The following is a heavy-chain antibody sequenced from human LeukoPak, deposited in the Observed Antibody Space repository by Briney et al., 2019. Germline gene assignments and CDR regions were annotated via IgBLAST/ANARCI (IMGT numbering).Heavy chain of an antibody. CDR1: GYTFTGYY. V-gene: IGHV1-2*06. CDR2: INPIHGGT. D-gene: IGHD5-12*01. J-gene: IGHJ4*02. CDR3: ARAASGYDYEDY. Sequence: ASVKVSCKASGYTFTGYYMHWVRQAPGQGLEWMGRINPIHGGTNYAQRFQGRVTMTRDTSISTAYMELSRLTSDDTAVYYCARAASGYDYEDYWGQGNLVTVSS.